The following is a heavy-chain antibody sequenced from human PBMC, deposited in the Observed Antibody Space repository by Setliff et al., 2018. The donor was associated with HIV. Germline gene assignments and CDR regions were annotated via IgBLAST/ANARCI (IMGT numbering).Heavy chain of an antibody. J-gene: IGHJ4*02. CDR1: GFTFDDYA. Sequence: GGSLRLSCAASGFTFDDYAMIWVRQAPGKGLEWISLITWDGVTTYYADSVRVRFTVSRDNDKNSLFLQMNSLRPEDTAFYYCAKDKYYDVPGSSSLDSWGQGALVTVSS. CDR3: AKDKYYDVPGSSSLDS. D-gene: IGHD3-16*01. V-gene: IGHV3-43D*04. CDR2: ITWDGVTT.